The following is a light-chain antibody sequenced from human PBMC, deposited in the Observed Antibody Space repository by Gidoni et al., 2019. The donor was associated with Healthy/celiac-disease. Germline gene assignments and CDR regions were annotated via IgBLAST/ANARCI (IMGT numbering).Light chain of an antibody. Sequence: EIVLTQSPATLSLSPGERATLSCRASQSVSSYLAWYQQKPGQAPRLLIYDASNTATGIPARFSGSGSGTDFTLTISSLEPEDFAVYYCQHRSNWPGFTFGPGTKVDIK. V-gene: IGKV3-11*01. CDR1: QSVSSY. J-gene: IGKJ3*01. CDR2: DAS. CDR3: QHRSNWPGFT.